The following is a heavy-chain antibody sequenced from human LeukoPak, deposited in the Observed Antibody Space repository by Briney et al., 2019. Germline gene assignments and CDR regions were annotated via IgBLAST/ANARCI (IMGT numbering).Heavy chain of an antibody. CDR1: GYKFPDYW. CDR3: ARVSRYCSGGSCYLDY. Sequence: GESLKISCKGSGYKFPDYWIAWVRQMPGRGLECMGIIYPGDSDTRYSPSFQGQVTISADKSISTAYLQWSSLKASDTAMYYCARVSRYCSGGSCYLDYWGQGTLVTVSS. V-gene: IGHV5-51*01. CDR2: IYPGDSDT. J-gene: IGHJ4*02. D-gene: IGHD2-15*01.